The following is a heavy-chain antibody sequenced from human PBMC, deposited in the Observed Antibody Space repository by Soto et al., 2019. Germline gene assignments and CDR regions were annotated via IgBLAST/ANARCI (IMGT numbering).Heavy chain of an antibody. J-gene: IGHJ6*02. D-gene: IGHD3-9*01. CDR2: IYYGGST. CDR1: GGSISGGSNY. CDR3: AGRYALVYYGMDV. Sequence: SETLSLTCTVSGGSISGGSNYWGWIRQPPGKGLEWIGSIYYGGSTYYNPSLKSRVTISVDTSKNQFSLKVTSVTAADTAVYKSAGRYALVYYGMDVWGQGTTVTVSS. V-gene: IGHV4-39*07.